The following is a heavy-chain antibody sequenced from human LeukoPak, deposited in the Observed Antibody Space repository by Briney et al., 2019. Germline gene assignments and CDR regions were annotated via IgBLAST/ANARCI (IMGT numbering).Heavy chain of an antibody. V-gene: IGHV3-23*01. CDR3: AKASRVSDADAVL. CDR2: LRGNDDT. Sequence: PGGSLRLSCVASRFSFTSYAMSWVRQAPARGLEWVSSLRGNDDTFYADSVKGRFTPSRDHSRNTVYLQLNSLTVDDTAVYYCAKASRVSDADAVLWGQGTLVTVSS. CDR1: RFSFTSYA. D-gene: IGHD2-2*01. J-gene: IGHJ4*02.